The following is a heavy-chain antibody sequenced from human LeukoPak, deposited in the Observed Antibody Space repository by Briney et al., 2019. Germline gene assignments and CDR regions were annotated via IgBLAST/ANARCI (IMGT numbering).Heavy chain of an antibody. J-gene: IGHJ4*02. Sequence: GGSLRLSCVASGFTFSSYAMSWVRQAPGKGLEWVSAISGSGGSTYYADSVKGRFTISRDNSKNTLYLQMNSLRAEDTAVYYCAKSPRVTMVRGAYYFDYWGQGTLVTVSS. CDR1: GFTFSSYA. CDR3: AKSPRVTMVRGAYYFDY. D-gene: IGHD3-10*01. CDR2: ISGSGGST. V-gene: IGHV3-23*01.